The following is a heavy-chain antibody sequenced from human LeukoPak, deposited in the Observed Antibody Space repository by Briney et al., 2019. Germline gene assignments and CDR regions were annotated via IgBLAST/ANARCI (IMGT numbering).Heavy chain of an antibody. V-gene: IGHV4-30-4*08. D-gene: IGHD1-26*01. CDR2: IYYSGST. Sequence: SETLSLTCAVSGGSFSGYYWSWIRQPPGKGLEWIGYIYYSGSTYYNPSLKSRVTMSVDTSKNQFSLKLSSVTAADTAVYYCARELTYADYWGQGTLVTVSS. CDR1: GGSFSGYY. J-gene: IGHJ4*02. CDR3: ARELTYADY.